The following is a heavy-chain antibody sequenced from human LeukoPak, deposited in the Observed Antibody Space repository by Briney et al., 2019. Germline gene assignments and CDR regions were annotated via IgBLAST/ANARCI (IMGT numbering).Heavy chain of an antibody. CDR3: AREGAWANTYSSGWDGAFDI. Sequence: GGSLRLSCAASGFTFSSYWMSWVRQAPGKGLEWVANIKQDGSEKYYVDSVKGRFTISRDNAKNSLYLQMNSLRAEDTAVYYCAREGAWANTYSSGWDGAFDIWGQGTMVTVSS. V-gene: IGHV3-7*01. CDR1: GFTFSSYW. CDR2: IKQDGSEK. J-gene: IGHJ3*02. D-gene: IGHD6-19*01.